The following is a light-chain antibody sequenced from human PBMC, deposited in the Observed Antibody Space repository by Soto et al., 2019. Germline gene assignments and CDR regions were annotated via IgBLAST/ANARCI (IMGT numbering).Light chain of an antibody. CDR3: AAWDDRINGVI. CDR2: ANN. V-gene: IGLV1-44*01. CDR1: SSNIGSNT. J-gene: IGLJ2*01. Sequence: QSVLTQPPSASGTPGQRVTISCSGGSSNIGSNTINWYQQLPGTAPKLLIYANNQRPSGVPDRFSGSKSGTSASLAISGLQSEDESEYYCAAWDDRINGVIFGGGTKVTVL.